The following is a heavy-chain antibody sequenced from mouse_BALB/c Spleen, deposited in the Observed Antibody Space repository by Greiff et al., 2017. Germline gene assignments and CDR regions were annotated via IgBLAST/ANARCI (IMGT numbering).Heavy chain of an antibody. CDR3: ARWGRYDAPYAMDY. Sequence: EVKLLESGGGLVKPGGSLKLSCAASGFTFSSYTMSWVRQTPEKRLEWVATISSGGGNTYYPDSVKGRFTISRDNAKNNLYLQLSSLRSEDTALYYCARWGRYDAPYAMDYWGQGTSVTVSS. D-gene: IGHD2-14*01. CDR2: ISSGGGNT. CDR1: GFTFSSYT. V-gene: IGHV5-9*03. J-gene: IGHJ4*01.